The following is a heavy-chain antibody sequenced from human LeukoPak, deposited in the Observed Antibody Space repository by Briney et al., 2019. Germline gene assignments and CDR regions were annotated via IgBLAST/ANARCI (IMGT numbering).Heavy chain of an antibody. CDR2: MNPNSGNT. V-gene: IGHV1-8*01. CDR1: GYTFTSYD. CDR3: ARGTLVYDSSGYQPYYGMDV. D-gene: IGHD3-22*01. J-gene: IGHJ6*02. Sequence: ASVKVSCKASGYTFTSYDINWVRQATGRGLEWVGWMNPNSGNTGYAQKFQGRVTMTRNTSISTAYMELSSLRSEDTAVYYCARGTLVYDSSGYQPYYGMDVWGQGTTVTVSS.